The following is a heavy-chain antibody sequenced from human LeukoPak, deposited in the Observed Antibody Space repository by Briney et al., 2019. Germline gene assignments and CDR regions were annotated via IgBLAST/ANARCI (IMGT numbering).Heavy chain of an antibody. Sequence: GGSLRLSCAASGFTFSSYAMSWVRQAPGRGLEWVSAISGSGVSTDYADSVKGRFTISRDNSKNRLYLQMNSLRAEDTAVYYCAKAGDAWGYNSPLGGRFDYWGQGTLVTVSS. CDR1: GFTFSSYA. CDR2: ISGSGVST. V-gene: IGHV3-23*01. CDR3: AKAGDAWGYNSPLGGRFDY. J-gene: IGHJ4*02. D-gene: IGHD5-24*01.